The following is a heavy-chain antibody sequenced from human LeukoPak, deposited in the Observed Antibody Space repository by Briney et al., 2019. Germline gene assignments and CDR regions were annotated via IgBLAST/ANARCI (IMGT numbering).Heavy chain of an antibody. J-gene: IGHJ4*02. V-gene: IGHV3-74*01. CDR1: GFTFSAYW. D-gene: IGHD1-26*01. CDR3: ANHLLYSGSRGFDY. Sequence: GGSLRLSCAASGFTFSAYWMHWVRQAPGKGLVWVSRISTDGSSTAYADSVKGRFTISKDNSKNTLYLQMNSLRAEDTAVYYCANHLLYSGSRGFDYWGQGTLVTVSS. CDR2: ISTDGSST.